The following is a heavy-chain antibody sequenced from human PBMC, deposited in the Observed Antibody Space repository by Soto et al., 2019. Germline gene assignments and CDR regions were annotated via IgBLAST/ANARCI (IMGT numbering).Heavy chain of an antibody. D-gene: IGHD6-13*01. CDR2: ISAYNGNT. Sequence: QVQLVQSGAEVKKPGASVKVSCKASGYTFTSYVIIWVRQAPGQGLEWMGWISAYNGNTNYAQKFQGRVTMTTDTSTSTAYMELRSLRSDDTAVYYCASYREQLVLYGMDVWGQGTTVTVSS. J-gene: IGHJ6*02. CDR3: ASYREQLVLYGMDV. V-gene: IGHV1-18*01. CDR1: GYTFTSYV.